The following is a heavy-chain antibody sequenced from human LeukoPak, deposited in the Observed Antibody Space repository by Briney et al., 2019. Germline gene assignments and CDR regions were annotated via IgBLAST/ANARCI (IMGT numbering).Heavy chain of an antibody. CDR3: ATSVVVVAALDY. V-gene: IGHV1-46*01. CDR2: INPSGGST. J-gene: IGHJ4*02. Sequence: ASVKVSCKASGYTFTSYYMHWVRQAPGQGLEWMGIINPSGGSTSYAQKFQGRVTMTRDTSTCTVYMELSSLRSEDTAVYYCATSVVVVAALDYWGQGTLVTVSS. CDR1: GYTFTSYY. D-gene: IGHD2-15*01.